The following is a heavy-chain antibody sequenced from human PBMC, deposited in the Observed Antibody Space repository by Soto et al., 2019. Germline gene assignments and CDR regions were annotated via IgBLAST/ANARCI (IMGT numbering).Heavy chain of an antibody. CDR2: IIPILGIA. CDR3: ARDPEGDYYGMDV. CDR1: GGTFSSYT. J-gene: IGHJ6*02. Sequence: QVQLVQSGAEVKKPGSTVKVSCKASGGTFSSYTISWVRQAPGQGLEWMGRIIPILGIANYAQKFQGRVTITADKSTSTDYMELRSLRSEDTAVYYCARDPEGDYYGMDVWGQGTTVTVSS. V-gene: IGHV1-69*02.